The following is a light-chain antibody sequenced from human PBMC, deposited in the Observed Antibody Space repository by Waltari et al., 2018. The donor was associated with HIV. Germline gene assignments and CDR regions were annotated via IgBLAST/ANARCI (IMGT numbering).Light chain of an antibody. Sequence: QSALTQPPSASGSLGQSVTISCTGTSSDVGGYEYVSWYQQHPDKAPKLIIYEVNKLPAGGPDRFSGSKSDNTASLTVAGLQDDDEAHYYCASYGDTNRVLFGGGTRVTVL. J-gene: IGLJ6*01. CDR2: EVN. CDR3: ASYGDTNRVL. V-gene: IGLV2-8*01. CDR1: SSDVGGYEY.